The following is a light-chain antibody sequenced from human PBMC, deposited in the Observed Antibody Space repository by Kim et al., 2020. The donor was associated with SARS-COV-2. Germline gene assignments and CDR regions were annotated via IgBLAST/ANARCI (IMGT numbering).Light chain of an antibody. CDR2: GAS. V-gene: IGKV3-15*01. CDR1: QSVSSN. J-gene: IGKJ2*01. CDR3: QQYNNSPPLYT. Sequence: EIVMTQSPATLSVSPGERATLSCRASQSVSSNLAWYQQKPGQAPRLLIYGASTRATGIPARFSGSGSGTEFTLTISSLQSEDFAVYYCQQYNNSPPLYTFGQGTKLEI.